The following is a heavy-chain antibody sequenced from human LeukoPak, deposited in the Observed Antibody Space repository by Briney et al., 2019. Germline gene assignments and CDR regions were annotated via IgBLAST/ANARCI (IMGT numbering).Heavy chain of an antibody. D-gene: IGHD2-2*01. CDR2: IYYSGST. CDR1: GGSVNSGSYY. CDR3: ARGRLFLPRPATAMGAFDI. Sequence: SETLSLTCTVSGGSVNSGSYYWSWFRQPPGRGLEWIGYIYYSGSTNYNPSLKSRVTISVDTSKNQFSLKLSSVTAADTAVYYCARGRLFLPRPATAMGAFDIWGQGTIVTVSS. J-gene: IGHJ3*02. V-gene: IGHV4-61*01.